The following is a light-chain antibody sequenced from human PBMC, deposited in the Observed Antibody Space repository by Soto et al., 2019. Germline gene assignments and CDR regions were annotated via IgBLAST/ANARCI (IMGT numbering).Light chain of an antibody. CDR2: QAS. CDR3: QHYNSFPWT. J-gene: IGKJ1*01. CDR1: QSITNW. V-gene: IGKV1-5*03. Sequence: DIQVAGAPFTLSSSVSEAVTINCRASQSITNWLGWYQQKPGKAPKLLIYQASSLESGVPSRFSGSGSGTDFTLTINRLQPDDFATYYCQHYNSFPWTFGQGTKVDIK.